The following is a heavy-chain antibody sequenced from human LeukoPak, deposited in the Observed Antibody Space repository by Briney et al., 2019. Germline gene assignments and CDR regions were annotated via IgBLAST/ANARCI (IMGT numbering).Heavy chain of an antibody. CDR1: GGSISSYY. CDR3: GRETIAATGTSVFFDY. V-gene: IGHV4-59*01. CDR2: IYYSGST. D-gene: IGHD6-13*01. Sequence: SETLSLTCTVSGGSISSYYWSWIRQPPGKGLEWIGYIYYSGSTNYNPSLKSRVTMSVDTSKNQFSLKLTSMTAADTAVYYCGRETIAATGTSVFFDYWGQGTLVTVSS. J-gene: IGHJ4*02.